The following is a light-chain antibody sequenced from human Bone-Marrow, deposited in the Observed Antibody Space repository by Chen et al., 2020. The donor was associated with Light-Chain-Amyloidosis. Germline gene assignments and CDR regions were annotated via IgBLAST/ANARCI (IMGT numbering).Light chain of an antibody. CDR2: EVT. J-gene: IGLJ1*01. CDR1: SSDVGGDNH. CDR3: SSYTITNTLV. Sequence: QSALPQPASVSGSPGQSITISFTGTSSDVGGDNHVSWYQQHPDKAPNLMIYEVTNRPSWVPDRFSGSKSDNTASLTISGLQTEDEADYFCSSYTITNTLVFGSGTRVTVL. V-gene: IGLV2-14*01.